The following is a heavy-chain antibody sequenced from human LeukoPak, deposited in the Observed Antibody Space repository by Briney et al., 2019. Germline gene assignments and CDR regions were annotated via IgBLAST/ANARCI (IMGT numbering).Heavy chain of an antibody. CDR2: ISSSSSTI. CDR3: AREPRSNYGD. CDR1: GFTFSSYS. Sequence: GGSLRLSCAASGFTFSSYSMNWVRQAPGKGLEGVSYISSSSSTIYYADSVKGRFTISRDNAKNSLYLQMNSLRAEDTAVYYCAREPRSNYGDWGQGTLVTVSS. J-gene: IGHJ4*02. D-gene: IGHD4-11*01. V-gene: IGHV3-48*01.